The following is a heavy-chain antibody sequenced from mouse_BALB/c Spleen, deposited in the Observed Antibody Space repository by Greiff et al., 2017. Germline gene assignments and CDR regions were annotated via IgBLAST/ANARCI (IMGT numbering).Heavy chain of an antibody. Sequence: QVQLQQSGAELVRPGASVKLSCKASGYTFTSYWINWVKQRPGQGLEWIGNIYPSDSYTNYNQKFKDKATLTEDKTSSTAYMQLSSPTSEDSAVYYCTRSEVRGAMGYWGQGTSVTVSS. V-gene: IGHV1-69*02. D-gene: IGHD1-1*01. J-gene: IGHJ4*01. CDR2: IYPSDSYT. CDR1: GYTFTSYW. CDR3: TRSEVRGAMGY.